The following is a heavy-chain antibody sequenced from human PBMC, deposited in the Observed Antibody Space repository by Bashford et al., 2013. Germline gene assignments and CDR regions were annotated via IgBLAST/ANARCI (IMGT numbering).Heavy chain of an antibody. D-gene: IGHD4-17*01. Sequence: VRQAPGKGLEWVSGISGSGGSTYYTDSVKGRFTISRDNSKNTLYLQMNSLRAEDTAVYYCARGDYAYGYWGQGTLVTVSS. V-gene: IGHV3-23*01. CDR3: ARGDYAYGY. CDR2: ISGSGGST. J-gene: IGHJ4*02.